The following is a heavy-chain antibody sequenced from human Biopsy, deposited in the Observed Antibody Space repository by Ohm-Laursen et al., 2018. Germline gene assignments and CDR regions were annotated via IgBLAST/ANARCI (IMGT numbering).Heavy chain of an antibody. D-gene: IGHD3-10*01. CDR3: ARDRYYGSESYYSHYNMDV. Sequence: GSLRLSCAASGFTFSTYGMNWVRQAPGKGLEWVSHISRSSSTIYYADSVKGRFTISRDNAKNSLYLQMNSLRAEDTAVYYCARDRYYGSESYYSHYNMDVWGQGTTVSVSS. CDR1: GFTFSTYG. J-gene: IGHJ6*02. CDR2: ISRSSSTI. V-gene: IGHV3-48*01.